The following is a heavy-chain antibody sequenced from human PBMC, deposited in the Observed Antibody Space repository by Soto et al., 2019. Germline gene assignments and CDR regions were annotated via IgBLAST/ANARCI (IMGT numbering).Heavy chain of an antibody. CDR1: GYTFTSYG. CDR3: ARGIEDPPYYYYYMDV. V-gene: IGHV1-18*01. CDR2: ISAYNGNT. Sequence: ASVKVSCEASGYTFTSYGISCVRQAPGQGLEWMGWISAYNGNTNYAQKLQGRVTMTTDTSTSTAYMELSSVTAADTAVYYCARGIEDPPYYYYYMDVWGKGTTVTVSS. D-gene: IGHD2-15*01. J-gene: IGHJ6*03.